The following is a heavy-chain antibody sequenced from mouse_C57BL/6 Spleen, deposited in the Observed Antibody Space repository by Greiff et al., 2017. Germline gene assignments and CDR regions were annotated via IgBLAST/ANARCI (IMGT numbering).Heavy chain of an antibody. CDR3: ERGRDGYFDV. J-gene: IGHJ1*03. CDR1: GYTFTDYN. D-gene: IGHD3-3*01. CDR2: INPYNGGT. V-gene: IGHV1-22*01. Sequence: EVQLQQSGPELVKPGASVKMSCKASGYTFTDYNMHWVKQSHGKSLEWIGYINPYNGGTSYNQKFKGKATLTVNKSSSTAYMELRSLTSEDSAVLYCERGRDGYFDVWGTGTTVTVSS.